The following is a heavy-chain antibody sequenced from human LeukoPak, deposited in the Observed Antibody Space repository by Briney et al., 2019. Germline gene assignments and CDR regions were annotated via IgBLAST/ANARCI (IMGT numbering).Heavy chain of an antibody. D-gene: IGHD5-12*01. V-gene: IGHV4-4*07. Sequence: PSETLSLTCTVSGGSISSYYWSWIRHPAGQGLEWIGRIYTSGSTNYNRSPKSRVTMSVDTSKNHFSLKLSSVTAADTAVYYCARAAYSGYDEDWGQGTLVTGSS. CDR1: GGSISSYY. CDR3: ARAAYSGYDED. CDR2: IYTSGST. J-gene: IGHJ4*02.